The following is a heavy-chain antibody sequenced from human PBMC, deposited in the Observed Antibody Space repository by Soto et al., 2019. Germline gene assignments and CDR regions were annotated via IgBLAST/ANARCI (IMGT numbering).Heavy chain of an antibody. J-gene: IGHJ6*03. CDR2: ISAYNGNT. CDR1: GYTFTSYG. V-gene: IGHV1-18*01. Sequence: ASVKVSCKASGYTFTSYGISWVRQAPGQGLEWMGWISAYNGNTNYAQKLQGRVTMTTDTSTSTAYMELRSLRSDDTAVYYCARDGYCSSTSCYYYYMDVWGKGTTVTVS. CDR3: ARDGYCSSTSCYYYYMDV. D-gene: IGHD2-2*03.